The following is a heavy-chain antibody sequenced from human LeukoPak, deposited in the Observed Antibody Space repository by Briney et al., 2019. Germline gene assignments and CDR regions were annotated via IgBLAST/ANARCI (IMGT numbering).Heavy chain of an antibody. CDR3: AREISVAGTMIDY. CDR2: INPNSGGT. Sequence: ASVKVSCKASGYTFTAYYVHWVRQAPRQGLEWMGWINPNSGGTNYAQKFQGRVTMTRDTSITTAYMELSRLTSDDTATYYCAREISVAGTMIDYWGQGTLVTVSS. J-gene: IGHJ4*02. V-gene: IGHV1-2*02. CDR1: GYTFTAYY. D-gene: IGHD6-19*01.